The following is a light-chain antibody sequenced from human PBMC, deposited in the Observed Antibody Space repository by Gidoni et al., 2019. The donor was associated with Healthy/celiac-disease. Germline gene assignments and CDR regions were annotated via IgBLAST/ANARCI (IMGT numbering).Light chain of an antibody. CDR1: QSISSS. V-gene: IGKV1-39*01. CDR2: AAS. Sequence: DIHLTQSPSSLSASVGDRVTIPCRASQSISSSLNWYQQKPGRAPKLLIYAASTLQRGVPSRFSVSGSGTDFTLTISSLQPEDFATYYCQESYRTRTFXXXTKVEIK. CDR3: QESYRTRT. J-gene: IGKJ1*01.